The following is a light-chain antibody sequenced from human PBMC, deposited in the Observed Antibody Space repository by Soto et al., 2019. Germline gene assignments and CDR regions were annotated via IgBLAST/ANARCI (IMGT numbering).Light chain of an antibody. J-gene: IGKJ1*01. CDR2: DAS. CDR3: QQSYSTPWT. V-gene: IGKV1-39*01. CDR1: QSVSRY. Sequence: DIQLTQSPSFLSASVGDRVTITFRASQSVSRYLAWYQHKVGQAPRLLIYDASSRATGIPARFSGSGSGTDFTLTISSLQPEDFATYYCQQSYSTPWTFGQGTKVHIK.